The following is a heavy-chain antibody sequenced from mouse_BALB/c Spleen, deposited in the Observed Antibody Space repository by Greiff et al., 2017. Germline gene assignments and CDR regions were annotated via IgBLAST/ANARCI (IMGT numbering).Heavy chain of an antibody. V-gene: IGHV1-77*01. CDR3: ARSGDYDDAMDY. D-gene: IGHD2-4*01. CDR1: GYTFTDYY. J-gene: IGHJ4*01. CDR2: IYPGSGNT. Sequence: QVQLQQSGAELARPGASVKLSCKASGYTFTDYYINWVKQRTGQGLEWIGEIYPGSGNTYYNEKFKGKATLTADKSSSTAYMQLSSLTSEDSAVYFCARSGDYDDAMDYWGQGTSVTVSS.